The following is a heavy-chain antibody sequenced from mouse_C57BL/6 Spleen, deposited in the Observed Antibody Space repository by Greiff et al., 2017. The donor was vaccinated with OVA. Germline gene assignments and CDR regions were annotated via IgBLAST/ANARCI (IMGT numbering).Heavy chain of an antibody. J-gene: IGHJ4*01. V-gene: IGHV3-6*01. CDR1: GYSITRGYY. D-gene: IGHD2-5*01. CDR2: ISYDGSN. Sequence: ESGPGLVKPSQSLSLTCSVTGYSITRGYYWNWIRQFPGNQLEWVGYISYDGSNKYNPSLKNRISITRDTSKNQFFLKLNSVTTEDTATYYCAHYSNYVAMDYWGQGTSVTVSS. CDR3: AHYSNYVAMDY.